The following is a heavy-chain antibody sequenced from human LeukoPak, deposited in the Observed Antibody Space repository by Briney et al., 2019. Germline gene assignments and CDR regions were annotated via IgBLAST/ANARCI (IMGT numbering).Heavy chain of an antibody. CDR3: AREGGHTAAAGPELIYYYYGMDV. D-gene: IGHD6-13*01. CDR2: IYSGGST. J-gene: IGHJ6*02. CDR1: GFTVSSNY. Sequence: PGGSLRLSCAASGFTVSSNYMSWVRQAPGKGLEWVSVIYSGGSTYYADSVKGRFTISRDNSKNTLYLQMNSLRAEDTAVYYCAREGGHTAAAGPELIYYYYGMDVWGQGTTVTVSS. V-gene: IGHV3-66*01.